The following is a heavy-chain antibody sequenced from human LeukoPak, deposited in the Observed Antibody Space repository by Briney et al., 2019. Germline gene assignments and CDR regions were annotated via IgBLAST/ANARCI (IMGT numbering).Heavy chain of an antibody. CDR1: GYTFTDYY. CDR2: INTNSGGT. Sequence: ASVTVSCTASGYTFTDYYMHWVRQPPAQGHEWKGLINTNSGGTNYAQKFQGRVTMARDTCISTTYMELCRLRSDDTAVYYCARDRSLWGSHLSLLPNWFDPWGQGTLVTVSS. CDR3: ARDRSLWGSHLSLLPNWFDP. V-gene: IGHV1-2*02. D-gene: IGHD3-16*01. J-gene: IGHJ5*02.